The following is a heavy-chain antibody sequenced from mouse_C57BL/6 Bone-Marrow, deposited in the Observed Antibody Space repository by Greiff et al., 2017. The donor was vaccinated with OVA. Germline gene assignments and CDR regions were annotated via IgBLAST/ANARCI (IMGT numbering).Heavy chain of an antibody. Sequence: EVKLVESGGDLVKPGGSLKLSCAASGFTFSSYGMSWVRQTPDKRLEWVATISSGGSYTYYPDSVKGRFTISRDNAKNTLYLQMSSLKSEDTAMYYCARRGTTVVAPYAMDYWGQGTSVTVSS. V-gene: IGHV5-6*02. CDR3: ARRGTTVVAPYAMDY. J-gene: IGHJ4*01. D-gene: IGHD1-1*01. CDR2: ISSGGSYT. CDR1: GFTFSSYG.